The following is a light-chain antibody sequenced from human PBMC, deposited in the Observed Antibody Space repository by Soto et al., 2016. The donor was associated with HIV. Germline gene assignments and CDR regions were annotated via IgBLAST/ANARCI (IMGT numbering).Light chain of an antibody. V-gene: IGLV3-21*03. Sequence: SYELTQPPSVSVAPGKTARITCGENNIGSKSVHWYQQKPGQAPVLVVYDDSDRPSGIPERFSGSSSPNAATLTISRVEAGDEADYYCQVWDTSSDHHVIFGGGTKLTVL. CDR3: QVWDTSSDHHVI. CDR2: DDS. CDR1: NIGSKS. J-gene: IGLJ2*01.